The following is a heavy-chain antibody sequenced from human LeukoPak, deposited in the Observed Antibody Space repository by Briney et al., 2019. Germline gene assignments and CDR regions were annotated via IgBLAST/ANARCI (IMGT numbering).Heavy chain of an antibody. CDR2: MYHGGST. D-gene: IGHD4-17*01. CDR3: ASTNDFSAYVGA. J-gene: IGHJ5*02. Sequence: TLSLTCAVSGGSVSSGGFSWSWIRQPPGKGLEWIGYMYHGGSTYYNPSLESRVTISVDRSKNQFSLKLTSVTAADTAVYYCASTNDFSAYVGAWGQGTLVTVSS. CDR1: GGSVSSGGFS. V-gene: IGHV4-30-2*01.